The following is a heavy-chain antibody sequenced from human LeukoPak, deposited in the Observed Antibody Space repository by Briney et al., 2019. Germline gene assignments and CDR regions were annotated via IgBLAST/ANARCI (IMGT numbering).Heavy chain of an antibody. CDR2: IRYDGSNK. CDR1: GFTFSSYG. CDR3: AKDFWSGQEISRFDY. Sequence: SGGSLRLSCAASGFTFSSYGMHWVRQAPGKGLEWVAFIRYDGSNKYYADSVKGRFTISRDNSKNTLYLQMNSLRAEDTAVYYCAKDFWSGQEISRFDYWGQGTLVTVSS. J-gene: IGHJ4*02. D-gene: IGHD3-3*01. V-gene: IGHV3-30*02.